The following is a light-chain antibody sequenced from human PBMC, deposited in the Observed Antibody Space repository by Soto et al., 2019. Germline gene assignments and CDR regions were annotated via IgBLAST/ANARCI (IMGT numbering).Light chain of an antibody. J-gene: IGKJ1*01. CDR2: AAD. CDR3: QQSYDMPWT. CDR1: QSITNY. Sequence: DIQMTQSPSSLSASVGDTVTITCRASQSITNYSTWFQQKPGKAPSLLIFAADNLQDGVPSRFSGSGSGRDFSLTISSLQPEDFATYYCQQSYDMPWTFGQGTKVDIK. V-gene: IGKV1-39*01.